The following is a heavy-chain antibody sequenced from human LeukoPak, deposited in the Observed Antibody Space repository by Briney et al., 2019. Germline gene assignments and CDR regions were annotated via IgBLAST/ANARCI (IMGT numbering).Heavy chain of an antibody. D-gene: IGHD3-10*01. V-gene: IGHV3-7*01. J-gene: IGHJ4*02. CDR2: IGEDGSEK. CDR1: TFTFSDYW. Sequence: PGGSLRLSCAVSTFTFSDYWMTWVRQAPGKGLEWVANIGEDGSEKYYLDSVKGRFTISRDNAKNSLYLQMNSLRAEDTAVYYCARQAGSGFDYWGQGSLVTVSS. CDR3: ARQAGSGFDY.